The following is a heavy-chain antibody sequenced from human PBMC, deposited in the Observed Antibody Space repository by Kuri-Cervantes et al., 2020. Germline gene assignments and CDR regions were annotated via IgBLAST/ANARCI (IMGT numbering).Heavy chain of an antibody. Sequence: GESLKISCAASGFTVSSNYMSWVRQAPGKGLEWVSVIYSGGSTYYADSVKGRFTISRDNSKNTLYLQMNSLRAEDTAVYYCARGGTAVADAFDIWGQGTMVTVSS. CDR1: GFTVSSNY. D-gene: IGHD2-21*02. J-gene: IGHJ3*02. CDR2: IYSGGST. V-gene: IGHV3-66*01. CDR3: ARGGTAVADAFDI.